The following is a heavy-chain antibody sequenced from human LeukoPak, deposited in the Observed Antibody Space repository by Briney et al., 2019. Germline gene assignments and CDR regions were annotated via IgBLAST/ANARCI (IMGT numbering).Heavy chain of an antibody. V-gene: IGHV3-74*01. D-gene: IGHD4-11*01. CDR1: GFTLSDYW. Sequence: GGSLTLSCAASGFTLSDYWMTWVRQAPGKGLVWVSHINNDGSSTSYADSVKGRFTISRDNAKNTLYLRMNSLRAEDTAVYYCAREVTSTFDYWGQGTLVTVSS. CDR2: INNDGSST. J-gene: IGHJ4*02. CDR3: AREVTSTFDY.